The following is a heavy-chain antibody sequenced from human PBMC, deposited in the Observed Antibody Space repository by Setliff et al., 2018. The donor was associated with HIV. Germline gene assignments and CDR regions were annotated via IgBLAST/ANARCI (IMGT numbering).Heavy chain of an antibody. J-gene: IGHJ4*01. CDR2: IIPIFGTT. D-gene: IGHD6-19*01. V-gene: IGHV1-69*13. CDR1: GRSSSSYA. Sequence: GASVKVSCKTSGRSSSSYAVSWVRQAPGQGLEWMGGIIPIFGTTNYAQKFQGRVTITADESASTVYMELSSLRSEDTALYYCARDGLLVAGIRFDYWGQGTLVTVSS. CDR3: ARDGLLVAGIRFDY.